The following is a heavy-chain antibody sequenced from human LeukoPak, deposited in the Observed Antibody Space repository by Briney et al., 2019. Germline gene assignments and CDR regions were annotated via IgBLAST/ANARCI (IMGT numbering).Heavy chain of an antibody. V-gene: IGHV3-30-3*01. Sequence: PGGSLRLSCAASGFTLSNYFMHWVRQAPGKWLEWVADIASDGSHTFYVESVKGRFTISRDNSKNTLYLQMNSLGPEDTAVYFCARERQDTVIHSGAFDIWGQGTMVTVSS. J-gene: IGHJ3*02. D-gene: IGHD2-21*02. CDR2: IASDGSHT. CDR3: ARERQDTVIHSGAFDI. CDR1: GFTLSNYF.